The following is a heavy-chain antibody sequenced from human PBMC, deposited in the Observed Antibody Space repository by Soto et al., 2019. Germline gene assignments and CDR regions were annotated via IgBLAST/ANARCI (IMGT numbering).Heavy chain of an antibody. D-gene: IGHD4-4*01. J-gene: IGHJ6*02. CDR3: ATNYACCYYCGMDV. CDR1: GGSISSSSYY. Sequence: SETLSLTCTVSGGSISSSSYYWGWIRQPPGKGLEWIGSIYYSGSTYYNPSLKSRVTISVDTSKNQFSLKLSSVTAADTAVYYCATNYACCYYCGMDVWGQGTTVTVSS. V-gene: IGHV4-39*01. CDR2: IYYSGST.